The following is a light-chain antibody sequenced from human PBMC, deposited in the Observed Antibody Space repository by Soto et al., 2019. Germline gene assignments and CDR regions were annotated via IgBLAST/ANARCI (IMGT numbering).Light chain of an antibody. CDR3: QHSDTSLI. CDR2: GAS. Sequence: EVVLTQSPGTLSLSPGERATLSCRASQSVRNSYLAWYQQKPGQAPRLLIYGASSRATGIPDRFSGSGSGTDFTLTISRLEPEDFAVYYCQHSDTSLIFGGGTKVEIK. V-gene: IGKV3-20*01. J-gene: IGKJ4*01. CDR1: QSVRNSY.